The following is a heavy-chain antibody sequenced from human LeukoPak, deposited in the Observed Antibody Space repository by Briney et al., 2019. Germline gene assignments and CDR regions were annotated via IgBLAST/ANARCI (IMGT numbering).Heavy chain of an antibody. CDR2: ITSGSTYI. V-gene: IGHV3-21*01. CDR1: GFTFSSYN. D-gene: IGHD3-10*01. J-gene: IGHJ4*02. Sequence: GGSLRLSCAASGFTFSSYNMNWVRQAPGKGLEWVSSITSGSTYIFYADSVKGRFTISRDNAKKSLYLQMDSLSAEDTAVHYCARYSGTYRDYWGQGILVTVSS. CDR3: ARYSGTYRDY.